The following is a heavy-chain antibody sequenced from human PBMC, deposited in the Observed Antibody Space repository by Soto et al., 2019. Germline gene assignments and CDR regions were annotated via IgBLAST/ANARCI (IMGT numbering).Heavy chain of an antibody. J-gene: IGHJ4*02. Sequence: XESLKIWFQSSGYTCSKYWIGWVRRAPGKGLEWMGMIYPGDSYARYSPSFEGQVTFSVDKSINTAYLQWNSLKASDTAMYYCARQGGEYNNMSDYWGQGTLVTVSS. CDR1: GYTCSKYW. CDR3: ARQGGEYNNMSDY. D-gene: IGHD3-10*01. CDR2: IYPGDSYA. V-gene: IGHV5-51*01.